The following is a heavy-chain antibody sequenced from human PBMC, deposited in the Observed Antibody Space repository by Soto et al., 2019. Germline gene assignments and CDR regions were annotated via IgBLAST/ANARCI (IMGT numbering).Heavy chain of an antibody. D-gene: IGHD3-9*01. CDR1: GFTFSSQS. J-gene: IGHJ4*02. Sequence: EVQVVQSGGLLVQPGGSLRLSCSASGFTFSSQSMHWVRQAPGEGLEYVSAIGPDGHGTYYADSVKGRFTISRDNSKNTLYLQMSSLRTEDTAVYYCVNDLHTYFPFWGQGTLVTVSS. V-gene: IGHV3-64D*06. CDR3: VNDLHTYFPF. CDR2: IGPDGHGT.